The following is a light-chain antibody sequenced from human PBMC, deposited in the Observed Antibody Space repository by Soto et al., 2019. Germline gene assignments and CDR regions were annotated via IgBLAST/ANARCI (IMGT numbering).Light chain of an antibody. J-gene: IGLJ1*01. CDR3: CSYAGNSTYV. Sequence: QSVLTQPRSVSGSPGQSVTISCTGTSSDVGGYNYVSWYQQHPYKAPKLMIYDVSKRLSGVPDRFSGSKSGNTTSLTISGLQAEDEADYYCCSYAGNSTYVFGSGTKVTVL. CDR1: SSDVGGYNY. V-gene: IGLV2-11*01. CDR2: DVS.